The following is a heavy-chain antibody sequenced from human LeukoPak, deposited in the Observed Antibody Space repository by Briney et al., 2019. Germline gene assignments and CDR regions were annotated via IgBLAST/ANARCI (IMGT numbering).Heavy chain of an antibody. CDR2: IIPIFGTA. V-gene: IGHV1-69*05. CDR3: ARGGSSSWYTYVYYYYYMDV. CDR1: GYTFTGYY. J-gene: IGHJ6*03. D-gene: IGHD6-13*01. Sequence: ASVKVSCKASGYTFTGYYIHWVRQAPGQGLEWMGGIIPIFGTANYAQKFQGRVTITTDESTSTAYMELSSLRSEDTAVYYCARGGSSSWYTYVYYYYYMDVWGKGTTVTVSS.